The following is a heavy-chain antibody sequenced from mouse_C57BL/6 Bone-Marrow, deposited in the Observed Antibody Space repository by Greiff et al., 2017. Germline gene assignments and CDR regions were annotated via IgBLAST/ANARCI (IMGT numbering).Heavy chain of an antibody. J-gene: IGHJ3*01. Sequence: EVNLVESGGGLVQPGGSLKLSCAASGFTFSDYYMYWVRQTPEKRLEWVAYISNGGGSTYYPDTVKGRFTISRDNAKNTLYLQMSRLKSEDTAMYYCARPDYDDPFAYWGQGTLVTVSA. CDR2: ISNGGGST. CDR1: GFTFSDYY. D-gene: IGHD2-4*01. V-gene: IGHV5-12*01. CDR3: ARPDYDDPFAY.